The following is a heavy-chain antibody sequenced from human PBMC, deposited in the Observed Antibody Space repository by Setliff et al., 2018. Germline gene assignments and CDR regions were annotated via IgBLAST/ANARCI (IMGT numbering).Heavy chain of an antibody. CDR2: MYHSGSV. V-gene: IGHV4-38-2*02. CDR1: GYSISSGYY. D-gene: IGHD3-10*01. J-gene: IGHJ5*02. Sequence: SETLSLTCTVSGYSISSGYYWGWIRQPPGKGLEWIGNMYHSGSVYYNPPLKSRVTISVDTSKNQFSLKLSSVTAADTAVYYCAREIYGSGLNWFDPWGQGTLVTVSS. CDR3: AREIYGSGLNWFDP.